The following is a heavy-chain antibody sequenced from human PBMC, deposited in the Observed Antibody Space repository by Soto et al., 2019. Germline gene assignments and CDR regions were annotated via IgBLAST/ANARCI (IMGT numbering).Heavy chain of an antibody. CDR2: ISSSSSTI. CDR1: VFTFSSYS. Sequence: LRLSCAASVFTFSSYSMNWVRQAPGKGLGWVSYISSSSSTIYYADSVKGRFTISRDNAKNSLYLQMNSLRDEDTAVYYCARPYYYDSSGYYLNDAFDIWGQGTMVTVSS. D-gene: IGHD3-22*01. V-gene: IGHV3-48*02. J-gene: IGHJ3*02. CDR3: ARPYYYDSSGYYLNDAFDI.